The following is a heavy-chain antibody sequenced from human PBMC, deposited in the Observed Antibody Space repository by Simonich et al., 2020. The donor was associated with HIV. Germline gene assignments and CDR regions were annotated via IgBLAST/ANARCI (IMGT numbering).Heavy chain of an antibody. CDR2: INHSGST. CDR3: AREGYSGYDRGWFDP. CDR1: GGSFSGYY. D-gene: IGHD5-12*01. J-gene: IGHJ5*02. Sequence: QVQLQQWGAGLLKPSETLSLTCAVYGGSFSGYYWSWIRQPPGKGLEWIGEINHSGSTNYNPSLTSRVTISVDTSKNQFSLKLSSVTAADTAVYYCAREGYSGYDRGWFDPWGQGNLVTVSS. V-gene: IGHV4-34*01.